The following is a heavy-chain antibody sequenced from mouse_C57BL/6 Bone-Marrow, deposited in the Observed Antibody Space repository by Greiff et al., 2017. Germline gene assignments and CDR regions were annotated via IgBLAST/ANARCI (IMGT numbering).Heavy chain of an antibody. V-gene: IGHV14-4*01. D-gene: IGHD1-1*01. CDR3: TSYDGGSLSLYAMDY. Sequence: EVQLQESGAELVRPGASVKLSCTASGFNIKDYYMHWVKQRPEQGLEWIGWIDPENGDTEYASKFQGKATITADTSSNTAYLQHSNLTSEDTAVSYWTSYDGGSLSLYAMDYWGQGTSVTVSS. CDR2: IDPENGDT. J-gene: IGHJ4*01. CDR1: GFNIKDYY.